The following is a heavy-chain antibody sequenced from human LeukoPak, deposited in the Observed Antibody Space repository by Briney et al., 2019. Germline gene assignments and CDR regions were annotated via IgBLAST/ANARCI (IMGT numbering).Heavy chain of an antibody. Sequence: PGGSLRLSCAASRFTFSTYGMHWVRQAPGKGLEWVAVISYDGSNKYYADSVKGRFTISRDNSKNTLYLQMNSLRAEDTAVYYCAKPGITIFGVVTSYHFDYWGQGTLVTVSS. CDR1: RFTFSTYG. D-gene: IGHD3-3*01. CDR2: ISYDGSNK. J-gene: IGHJ4*02. CDR3: AKPGITIFGVVTSYHFDY. V-gene: IGHV3-30*18.